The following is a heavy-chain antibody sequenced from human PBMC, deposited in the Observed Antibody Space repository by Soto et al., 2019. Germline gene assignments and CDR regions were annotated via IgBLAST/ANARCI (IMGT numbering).Heavy chain of an antibody. D-gene: IGHD5-12*01. Sequence: SETLSLTCTVSGGSVSSGSYYWSWIRQPPGKGLEWIGYIYYSGSTNYNPSLKSRVTISVDTSKNQFSLKLSSVTAADTAVYYCARDQRGYSGYEYYYYGMDVWGQGTTVTVS. V-gene: IGHV4-61*01. CDR1: GGSVSSGSYY. J-gene: IGHJ6*02. CDR2: IYYSGST. CDR3: ARDQRGYSGYEYYYYGMDV.